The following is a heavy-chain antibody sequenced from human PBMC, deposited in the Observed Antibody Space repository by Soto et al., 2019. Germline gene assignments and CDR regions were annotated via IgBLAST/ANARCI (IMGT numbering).Heavy chain of an antibody. D-gene: IGHD4-4*01. V-gene: IGHV1-18*01. J-gene: IGHJ6*03. CDR1: GYTFTSYG. Sequence: ASVKVSCKASGYTFTSYGISWVRQAPGQGLEWMGWISAYNGNTNYAQKLQGRVTMTTDTSTSTAYMELRSLRSDDTAVYYCARVRTVTTHYNYMDVWGKGTTVTVSS. CDR3: ARVRTVTTHYNYMDV. CDR2: ISAYNGNT.